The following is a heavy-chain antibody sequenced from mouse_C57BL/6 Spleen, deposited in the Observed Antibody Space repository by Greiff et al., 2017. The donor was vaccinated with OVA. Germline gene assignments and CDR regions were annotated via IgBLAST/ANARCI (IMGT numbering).Heavy chain of an antibody. CDR2: IYPGSGNT. J-gene: IGHJ2*01. Sequence: VQLKESGPELVKPGASVKISCKASGYSFTSYYIHWVKQRPGQGLEWIGWIYPGSGNTKYNEKFKGKATLTADTSSSTAYMQLSSLTSEDSAVYYCARAYYYGSMGYWGQGTTLTVSS. CDR1: GYSFTSYY. CDR3: ARAYYYGSMGY. V-gene: IGHV1-66*01. D-gene: IGHD1-1*01.